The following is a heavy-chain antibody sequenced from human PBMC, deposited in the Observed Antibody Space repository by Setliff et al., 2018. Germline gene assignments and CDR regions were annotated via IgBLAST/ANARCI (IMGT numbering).Heavy chain of an antibody. V-gene: IGHV1-18*01. CDR3: ARWNGSGYFYY. D-gene: IGHD3-3*01. J-gene: IGHJ4*02. CDR1: GYTFTNYG. Sequence: ASVKVSCKASGYTFTNYGISWVRQAPGQGLEWMGYIKSYNGDTYFARNLQGRLSMTTDASSSTAYMELTSLRSDDTAMYYCARWNGSGYFYYWGQGTWVTVSS. CDR2: IKSYNGDT.